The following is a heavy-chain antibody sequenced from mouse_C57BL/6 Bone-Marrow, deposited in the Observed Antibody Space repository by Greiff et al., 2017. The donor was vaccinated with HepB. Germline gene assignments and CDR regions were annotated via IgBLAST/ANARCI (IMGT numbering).Heavy chain of an antibody. D-gene: IGHD1-1*01. J-gene: IGHJ1*03. Sequence: EVKLVESGGGLVKPGGSLKLSCAASGFTFSDYGIHWVRQAPEKGLEWVAYISSGSSTIYYADTVKGRFTISRDNAKNTLFLQMTSLRSEDTAMYYCARKPVYYYGSRYWYFDVWGTGTTVTVSS. V-gene: IGHV5-17*01. CDR2: ISSGSSTI. CDR1: GFTFSDYG. CDR3: ARKPVYYYGSRYWYFDV.